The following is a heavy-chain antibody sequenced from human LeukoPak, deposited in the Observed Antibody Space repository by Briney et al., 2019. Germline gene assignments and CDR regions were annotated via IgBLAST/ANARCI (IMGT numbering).Heavy chain of an antibody. J-gene: IGHJ4*02. Sequence: GGSLRLSCAASGFTFSSYWMHWVRQAPGKGLVWVSRINSDGSSTSYADSVKGRFTISRDNAKNTLYLQMNSLRAEDTAVYYCATFGYSSGWRFDYWGQATLVTVSS. CDR1: GFTFSSYW. CDR3: ATFGYSSGWRFDY. D-gene: IGHD6-19*01. CDR2: INSDGSST. V-gene: IGHV3-74*01.